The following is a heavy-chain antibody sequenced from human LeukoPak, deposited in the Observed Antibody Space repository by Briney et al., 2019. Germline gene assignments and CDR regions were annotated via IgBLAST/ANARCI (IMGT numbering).Heavy chain of an antibody. CDR3: AVGLDSAMPGNVPTG. D-gene: IGHD6-19*01. Sequence: ASVKVSCKASGYTFNGYYIHWVRQAPGQGPGCRGWLDPKSGGTKYAQRFQGRGTMTLDRYIRTAYMDLARLRYDDTAGDYCAVGLDSAMPGNVPTGWGQGTLVTVSS. V-gene: IGHV1-2*02. J-gene: IGHJ4*02. CDR2: LDPKSGGT. CDR1: GYTFNGYY.